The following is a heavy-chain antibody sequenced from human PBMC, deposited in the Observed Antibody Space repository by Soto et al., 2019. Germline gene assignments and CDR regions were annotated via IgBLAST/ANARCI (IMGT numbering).Heavy chain of an antibody. CDR2: IIPIFGTA. D-gene: IGHD1-1*01. Sequence: SVNVSCKASVCTFSSYAVSWLRQAPGQGLEWMGGIIPIFGTANYVQKFQGRVTITADESTSTAYMELSSLRSEDTAVYYCARNPGTWRPYYYSGMAVWGKGTTVPVSS. CDR1: VCTFSSYA. J-gene: IGHJ6*04. CDR3: ARNPGTWRPYYYSGMAV. V-gene: IGHV1-69*13.